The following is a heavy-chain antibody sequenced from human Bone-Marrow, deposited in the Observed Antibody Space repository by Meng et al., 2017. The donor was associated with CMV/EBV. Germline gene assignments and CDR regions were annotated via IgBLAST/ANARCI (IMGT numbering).Heavy chain of an antibody. CDR1: GITFSSYS. V-gene: IGHV3-20*01. Sequence: GESLKISCAASGITFSSYSMNWVRQAPGKGLEWVSGINCNGGSTGYADSVKGRFTISRDNAKNTLYLQMNSLRAEDTALYHCARGCTSTSWYRSAFDIWGQGTMVTVSS. CDR3: ARGCTSTSWYRSAFDI. D-gene: IGHD2-2*01. J-gene: IGHJ3*02. CDR2: INCNGGST.